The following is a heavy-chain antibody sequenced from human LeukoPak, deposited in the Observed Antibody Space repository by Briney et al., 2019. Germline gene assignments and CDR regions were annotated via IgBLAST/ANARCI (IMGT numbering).Heavy chain of an antibody. CDR2: IYHSGST. D-gene: IGHD3-3*01. CDR1: GGSISSGSYY. V-gene: IGHV4-30-2*01. Sequence: PSQTLSLTCTVSGGSISSGSYYWSWIRQPPGKGLEWIGYIYHSGSTYYNPSLKSRVTISVDRSKNQFSLKLSSVTAADTAVYYCARGIERAFLEWFEAFDIWGQGTMVTVSS. CDR3: ARGIERAFLEWFEAFDI. J-gene: IGHJ3*02.